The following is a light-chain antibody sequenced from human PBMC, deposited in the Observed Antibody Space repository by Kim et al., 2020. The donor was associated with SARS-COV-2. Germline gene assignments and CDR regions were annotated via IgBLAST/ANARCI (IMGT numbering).Light chain of an antibody. Sequence: QSVTSTCTGTSSDVGGFNYVSWYQQHPGKAPKFIIYDVDKRPSGVPDRFSGSKSGNTASLTISGLQAEDEADYYCCSYAGSYTFVVFGGGTQLTVL. CDR1: SSDVGGFNY. V-gene: IGLV2-11*01. J-gene: IGLJ2*01. CDR2: DVD. CDR3: CSYAGSYTFVV.